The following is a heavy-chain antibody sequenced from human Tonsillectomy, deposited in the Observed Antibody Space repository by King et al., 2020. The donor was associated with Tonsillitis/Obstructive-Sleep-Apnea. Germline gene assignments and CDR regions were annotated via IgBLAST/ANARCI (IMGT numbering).Heavy chain of an antibody. CDR1: GYTFTIYA. J-gene: IGHJ4*02. CDR3: AVGPDYRIFDY. D-gene: IGHD4-11*01. V-gene: IGHV7-4-1*02. Sequence: VQLVESGSELKKPGASVKVSCKASGYTFTIYAMNWVRQAPGQGLEWMGWINTHTGNPTYAQGFTGRFVFSLDTSVSTAYLQISNLMAADTAVYYCAVGPDYRIFDYWGQGTLVTVSS. CDR2: INTHTGNP.